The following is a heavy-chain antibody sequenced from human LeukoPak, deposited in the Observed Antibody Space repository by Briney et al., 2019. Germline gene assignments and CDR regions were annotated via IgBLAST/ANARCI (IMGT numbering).Heavy chain of an antibody. Sequence: ASVKVSCKTSGYTFTNYGISWVRQAPGLGLEWVGWISAYNGNTNYAQKVQGRVTMTTDTSTSTAYMELRSLRFDDTAVYYCARDQSVRLLQTSSTYFKHVFAIWGEGSMVTVSS. J-gene: IGHJ3*02. CDR2: ISAYNGNT. D-gene: IGHD6-13*01. CDR1: GYTFTNYG. CDR3: ARDQSVRLLQTSSTYFKHVFAI. V-gene: IGHV1-18*01.